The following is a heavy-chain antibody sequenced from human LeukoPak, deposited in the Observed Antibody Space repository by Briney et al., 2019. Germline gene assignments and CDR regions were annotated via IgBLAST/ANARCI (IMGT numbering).Heavy chain of an antibody. V-gene: IGHV4-34*01. J-gene: IGHJ4*02. CDR3: ARDISAVTTGDY. CDR1: GGSLSGYY. CDR2: INHSGST. D-gene: IGHD4-17*01. Sequence: PSETLSFTCVVYGGSLSGYYWSWIRQSPGKGLEWIGEINHSGSTTYNPSLKSRVTISVDTSKNQFSLKLSSVTAADTAVYYCARDISAVTTGDYWGQGTLVTVS.